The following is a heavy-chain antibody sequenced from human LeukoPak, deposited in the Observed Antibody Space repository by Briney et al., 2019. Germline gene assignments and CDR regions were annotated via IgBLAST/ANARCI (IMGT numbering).Heavy chain of an antibody. D-gene: IGHD5-18*01. V-gene: IGHV3-7*04. CDR3: AKDGPTAYFDY. J-gene: IGHJ4*02. Sequence: GGSLRLSCAASGFTFNHYWMTWVRQAPGKGLEWVANIKEDGSEEYYVDSVKGRFTISRDNAKNSVYLQMNSLRAEDTAVYYCAKDGPTAYFDYWGQGILVAVSS. CDR1: GFTFNHYW. CDR2: IKEDGSEE.